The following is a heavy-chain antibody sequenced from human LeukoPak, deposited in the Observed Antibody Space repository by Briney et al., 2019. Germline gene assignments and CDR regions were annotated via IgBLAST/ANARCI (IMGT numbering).Heavy chain of an antibody. Sequence: SETLSLTCTVSGVSISSGSYYWSWIRQPPGKGLEWIGYIYYSGSTNYNPSLKSRVTISVDTSKNQFSLKLSSVTAADTAVYYCARVGLWFGELLTGGWFDPWGQGTLVTVSS. CDR3: ARVGLWFGELLTGGWFDP. J-gene: IGHJ5*02. CDR1: GVSISSGSYY. V-gene: IGHV4-61*01. D-gene: IGHD3-10*01. CDR2: IYYSGST.